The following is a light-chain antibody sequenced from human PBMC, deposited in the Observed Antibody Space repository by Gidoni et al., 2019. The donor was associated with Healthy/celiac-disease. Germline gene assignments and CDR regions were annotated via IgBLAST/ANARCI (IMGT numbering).Light chain of an antibody. J-gene: IGKJ1*01. Sequence: EIVLTQSPATLSFSPGERATLSCRASQSVSSYLAWYQQKPGQAPRLLIYDASNRATGIPARFSGSGSGTDFTLTISRLEPEDLAVYYCQQRSNWPPWTFGQXTKVEIK. CDR2: DAS. V-gene: IGKV3-11*01. CDR1: QSVSSY. CDR3: QQRSNWPPWT.